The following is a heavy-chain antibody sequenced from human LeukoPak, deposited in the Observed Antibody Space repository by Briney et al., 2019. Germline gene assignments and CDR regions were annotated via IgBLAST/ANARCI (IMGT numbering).Heavy chain of an antibody. Sequence: SETLSLTCTVSGGSISSSSYYWGWIRQPPGKGLEWIGSIYYSGSTYYNPSLKSRVTISVDTSKNQFSLKLSSVTAADTAVYYCARDPYYYGSGYFDYRGQGTLVTVSS. CDR3: ARDPYYYGSGYFDY. CDR2: IYYSGST. CDR1: GGSISSSSYY. V-gene: IGHV4-39*07. D-gene: IGHD3-10*01. J-gene: IGHJ4*02.